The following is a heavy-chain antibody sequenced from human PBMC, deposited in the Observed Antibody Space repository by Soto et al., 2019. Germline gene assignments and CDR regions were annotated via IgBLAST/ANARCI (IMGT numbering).Heavy chain of an antibody. CDR2: IKQDGSEK. CDR1: GFTFSSYW. V-gene: IGHV3-7*04. D-gene: IGHD3-9*01. J-gene: IGHJ4*02. Sequence: PGGSLRLSCAASGFTFSSYWMSWVRQAPGKGLEWVANIKQDGSEKYYVDSVKGRFTISRDNAKNSLYLQMNSLRAEDTAVYYCARDNIGFRFDYDILTGPYYFDYWGQGTLVTAPQ. CDR3: ARDNIGFRFDYDILTGPYYFDY.